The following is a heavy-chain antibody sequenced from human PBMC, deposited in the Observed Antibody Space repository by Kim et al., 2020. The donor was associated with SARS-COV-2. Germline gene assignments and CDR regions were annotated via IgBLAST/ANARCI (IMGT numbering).Heavy chain of an antibody. J-gene: IGHJ6*02. D-gene: IGHD1-26*01. Sequence: TGSVKGRFTISRDNSKNTRYRQMNSLRAEDTAVYDCARASSGSYYYGMDVWGQGTTVTVSS. V-gene: IGHV3-30*10. CDR3: ARASSGSYYYGMDV.